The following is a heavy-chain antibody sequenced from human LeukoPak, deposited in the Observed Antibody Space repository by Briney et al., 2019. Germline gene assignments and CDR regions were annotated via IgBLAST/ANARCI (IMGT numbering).Heavy chain of an antibody. CDR3: AREAVVVAATFGY. CDR2: INPNSGGT. Sequence: GAPVKVSCKASGYTFTGYYMHWVRQAPGQGLEWMGWINPNSGGTDYAQKFQGRVTMTRDTSISTAYMELSRLRSDDTAVYYCAREAVVVAATFGYWGQGTLVTVSS. V-gene: IGHV1-2*02. D-gene: IGHD2-15*01. J-gene: IGHJ4*02. CDR1: GYTFTGYY.